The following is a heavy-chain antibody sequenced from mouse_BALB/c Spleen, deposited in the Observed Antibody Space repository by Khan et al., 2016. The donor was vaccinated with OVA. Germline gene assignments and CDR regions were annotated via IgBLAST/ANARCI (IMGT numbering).Heavy chain of an antibody. Sequence: EVELVGSGGGLVKPGGSLKLSCAASGFTFSNYGVSWVRQTPEKRLEWVASISSGDTTYYPDSVKGRFTISRDNARNILYLQMSSLRSEDTAMYYCARDYWFAYWGQGTLVTVSA. CDR3: ARDYWFAY. V-gene: IGHV5-6-5*01. J-gene: IGHJ3*01. CDR1: GFTFSNYG. CDR2: ISSGDTT.